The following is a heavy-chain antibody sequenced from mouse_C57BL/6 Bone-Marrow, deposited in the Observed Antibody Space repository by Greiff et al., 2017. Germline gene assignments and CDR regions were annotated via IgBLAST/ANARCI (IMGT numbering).Heavy chain of an antibody. J-gene: IGHJ4*01. CDR2: IWSGGST. CDR3: VRPTIVTSYDAMDY. Sequence: VQLQQSGPGLVQPSQSLSITCTVSGFSLTSYGVHWVRQSPGKGLEWLGVIWSGGSTDYNAAFISRLSISKDNYKGQVFFKMNSLQADDTAIYYCVRPTIVTSYDAMDYWGQGTSVTVSS. D-gene: IGHD2-5*01. CDR1: GFSLTSYG. V-gene: IGHV2-2*01.